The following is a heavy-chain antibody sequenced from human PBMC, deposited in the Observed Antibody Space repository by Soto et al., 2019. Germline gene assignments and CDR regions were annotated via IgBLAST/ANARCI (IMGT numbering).Heavy chain of an antibody. J-gene: IGHJ6*02. D-gene: IGHD3-9*01. Sequence: SVKVSCKASGGTFSSYAISWVRQAPGQGLEWMGGIIPIFGTANYAQKFQGRVTITADKSTSTAYMELSSLRSEDMAVYYCARDGGYDILTGLVGYYGMDVWGQGTTVTVSS. CDR3: ARDGGYDILTGLVGYYGMDV. V-gene: IGHV1-69*06. CDR2: IIPIFGTA. CDR1: GGTFSSYA.